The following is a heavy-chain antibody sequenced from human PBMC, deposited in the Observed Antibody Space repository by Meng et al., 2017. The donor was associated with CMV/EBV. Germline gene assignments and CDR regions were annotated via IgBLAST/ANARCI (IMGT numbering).Heavy chain of an antibody. CDR2: ISSSGSTI. Sequence: GGSLRLSCAASGFTFSDYYMSWIRQAPGKGLEWVSYISSSGSTIYYADSVKGRFTISRDNAKNSLYLQMNSLRAEDTAVYYCARDDHDFWSGYSYGRDDWGQGTTVTVSS. J-gene: IGHJ6*02. V-gene: IGHV3-11*04. CDR1: GFTFSDYY. CDR3: ARDDHDFWSGYSYGRDD. D-gene: IGHD3-3*01.